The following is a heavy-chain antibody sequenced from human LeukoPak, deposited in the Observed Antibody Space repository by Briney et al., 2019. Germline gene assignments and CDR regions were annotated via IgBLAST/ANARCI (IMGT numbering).Heavy chain of an antibody. V-gene: IGHV3-23*01. D-gene: IGHD3-3*01. CDR3: AKDQRITIFGVVIRYWFDY. J-gene: IGHJ4*02. CDR1: GFTFSSYA. CDR2: ISGSGGST. Sequence: PGGSLRLSCAASGFTFSSYAMSWVRQAPGKGLEWVSAISGSGGSTYYADSVKGRFTISRDNSKNTLYLQMNSLRAGDTAVYYCAKDQRITIFGVVIRYWFDYWGQGTLVTVSS.